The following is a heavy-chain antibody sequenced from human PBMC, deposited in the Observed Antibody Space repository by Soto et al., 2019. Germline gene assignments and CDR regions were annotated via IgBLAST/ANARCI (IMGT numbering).Heavy chain of an antibody. V-gene: IGHV1-69*13. CDR3: ARDRFGYYDSSGYGPYAFDI. CDR2: IIPIFGTA. Sequence: SVKVSCKASGGTFSSYAISWVRQAPGQGLEWMGGIIPIFGTANYAQKFQGRVTITADESTSTAYMELSSLRSEDTAVDYCARDRFGYYDSSGYGPYAFDIWGQGTMVTVSS. CDR1: GGTFSSYA. J-gene: IGHJ3*02. D-gene: IGHD3-22*01.